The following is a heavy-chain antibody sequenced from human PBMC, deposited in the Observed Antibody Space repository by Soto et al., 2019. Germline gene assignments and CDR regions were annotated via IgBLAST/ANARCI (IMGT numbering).Heavy chain of an antibody. CDR3: AKFDYDILTGPFRRPLDY. Sequence: GGSLRLSCAASGFTFSSYAMSWVRQAPGKGLEWVSAISGSGGSTYYADSVKGRFTISRDNSKNTLYLQMNSLRAEDTAVYYCAKFDYDILTGPFRRPLDYWGQGTLVTVSS. D-gene: IGHD3-9*01. CDR1: GFTFSSYA. CDR2: ISGSGGST. V-gene: IGHV3-23*01. J-gene: IGHJ4*02.